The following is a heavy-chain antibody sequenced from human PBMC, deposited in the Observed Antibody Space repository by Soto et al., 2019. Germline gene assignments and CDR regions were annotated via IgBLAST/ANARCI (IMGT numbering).Heavy chain of an antibody. J-gene: IGHJ6*03. D-gene: IGHD2-2*01. CDR1: GGSFSGYY. Sequence: SETLSLTCAVYGGSFSGYYWSWIRQPPGKGLEWIGEINHSGSTNYNPSLKSRVTISVDTSKNQFSLKLSSVTAADTAVYYCARGIVVVPARGYMGVWGKGTTVTVSS. V-gene: IGHV4-34*01. CDR2: INHSGST. CDR3: ARGIVVVPARGYMGV.